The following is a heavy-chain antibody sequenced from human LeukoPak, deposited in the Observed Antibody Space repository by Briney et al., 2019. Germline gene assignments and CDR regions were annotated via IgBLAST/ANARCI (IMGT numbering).Heavy chain of an antibody. V-gene: IGHV1-69*04. CDR3: ARSGITGTPPGY. J-gene: IGHJ4*02. CDR1: GGTFSSYA. D-gene: IGHD1-7*01. CDR2: IIPILGIA. Sequence: GASVKVSCKASGGTFSSYAISWVRQAPGQGLEWMGRIIPILGIANYAQKFQGRVTITADKSTSTAYMELSSLRSEDMAVYYCARSGITGTPPGYWGQGTLVTVSS.